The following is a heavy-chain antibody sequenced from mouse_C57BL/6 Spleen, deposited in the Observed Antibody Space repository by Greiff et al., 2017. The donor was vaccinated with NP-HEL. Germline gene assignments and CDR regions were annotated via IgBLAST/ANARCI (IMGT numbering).Heavy chain of an antibody. CDR1: GYTFTSYW. V-gene: IGHV1-64*01. J-gene: IGHJ2*01. CDR3: ARGTDYYGSTVDY. D-gene: IGHD1-1*01. CDR2: IHPNSGST. Sequence: QVQLQQPGAELVKPGASVKLSCKASGYTFTSYWMHWVKQRPGQGLEWIGMIHPNSGSTNYNEKFKSKATLTVDKSSSTAYMQLSSLTSEDSAVYYCARGTDYYGSTVDYWGQGTTLTVSS.